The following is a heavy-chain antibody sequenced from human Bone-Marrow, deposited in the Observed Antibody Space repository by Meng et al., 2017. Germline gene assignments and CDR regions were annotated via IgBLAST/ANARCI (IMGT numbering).Heavy chain of an antibody. Sequence: GESLKIFCAASGFTFSSYWMHWVRQAPGKGLVWVSRINSDGSSTSYADSVKGRFTISRDNAKNTLYLQMNSLRAEDTAVYYCAREGLLWFGELDYWGQGTLVTVSS. CDR1: GFTFSSYW. J-gene: IGHJ4*02. CDR2: INSDGSST. V-gene: IGHV3-74*01. D-gene: IGHD3-10*01. CDR3: AREGLLWFGELDY.